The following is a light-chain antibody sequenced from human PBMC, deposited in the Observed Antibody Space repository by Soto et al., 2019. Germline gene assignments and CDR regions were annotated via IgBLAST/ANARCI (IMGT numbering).Light chain of an antibody. CDR1: QSVSSNY. CDR2: GAS. Sequence: EFVLTQSPGTLSLSPGERATLSCRAGQSVSSNYLAWYQQKPGQAPRLLIYGASSRATGNPDRFSGSGSGTDFTLTISRLEPEDFAVYYCQQYGGSALFTFGPGTKVDIK. CDR3: QQYGGSALFT. J-gene: IGKJ3*01. V-gene: IGKV3-20*01.